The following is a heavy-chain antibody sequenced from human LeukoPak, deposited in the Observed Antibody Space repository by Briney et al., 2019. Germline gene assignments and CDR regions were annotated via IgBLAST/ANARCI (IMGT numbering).Heavy chain of an antibody. V-gene: IGHV3-30*02. J-gene: IGHJ4*02. CDR3: AKGYGESHFDS. Sequence: GGCLRLSCAASGFTFRSYGMHLVRQAPGKGLEWVAFIRYDGSIQYYADSVKGRFSISRDNSNNTLYLQMNSLRAEDTAVYFCAKGYGESHFDSWGQGTLVTVSS. D-gene: IGHD5-18*01. CDR1: GFTFRSYG. CDR2: IRYDGSIQ.